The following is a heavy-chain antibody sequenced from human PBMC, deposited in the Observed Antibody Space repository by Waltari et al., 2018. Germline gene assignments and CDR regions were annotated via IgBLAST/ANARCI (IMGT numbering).Heavy chain of an antibody. Sequence: QVQLVESGGGVVQPGRSLRLSCAVSGFTFSSYGMHWVRQAPGKGLEWVAVIWYDGSNKYYADSVKGRFTISRDNSKNTLYLQMNSLRAEDTAVYYCARDRVFKGGYYHYYGMDVWGQGTTVTVSS. CDR3: ARDRVFKGGYYHYYGMDV. D-gene: IGHD2-15*01. V-gene: IGHV3-33*01. J-gene: IGHJ6*02. CDR2: IWYDGSNK. CDR1: GFTFSSYG.